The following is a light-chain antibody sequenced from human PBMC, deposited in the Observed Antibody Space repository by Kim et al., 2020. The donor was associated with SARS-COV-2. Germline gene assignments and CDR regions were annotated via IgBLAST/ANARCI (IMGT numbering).Light chain of an antibody. CDR3: QQYGSSPYT. Sequence: WSPGERATRACRASQSVTSGYLGWYQQKPGQAPRLLIYGASSRATGIPDRFSGSGSGTDFTLTISRLEPEDFAVYYCQQYGSSPYTFGQGTKLEI. J-gene: IGKJ2*01. V-gene: IGKV3-20*01. CDR2: GAS. CDR1: QSVTSGY.